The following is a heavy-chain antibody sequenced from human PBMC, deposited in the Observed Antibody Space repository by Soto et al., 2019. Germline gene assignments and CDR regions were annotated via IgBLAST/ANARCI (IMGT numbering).Heavy chain of an antibody. CDR3: ERGPGYCSFCSCYYYYYYMDV. D-gene: IGHD2-15*01. CDR1: GGSFSGYY. J-gene: IGHJ6*03. Sequence: SETLSLTCAVYGGSFSGYYWSWIRQPPGKGLEWIGEINHSGSTNYNPSLKSRVTISVDTSKNQFSLKLSSVTAADTAVYYCERGPGYCSFCSCYYYYYYMDVCGKLSTVTVSS. V-gene: IGHV4-34*01. CDR2: INHSGST.